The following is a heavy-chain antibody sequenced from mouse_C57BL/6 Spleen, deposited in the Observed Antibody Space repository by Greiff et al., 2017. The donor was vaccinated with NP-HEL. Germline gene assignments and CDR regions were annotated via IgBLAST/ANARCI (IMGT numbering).Heavy chain of an antibody. CDR1: GFSLTSYA. CDR2: IWTGGGT. CDR3: TRSGSSYFFAY. J-gene: IGHJ3*01. Sequence: QVQLKESGPGLVAPSQSLSISCTVSGFSLTSYAISWVRQPPGKGLEWLGVIWTGGGTNYYSAPKSRLSTSKDNSKSQVILKMNSLQTDDTARYYCTRSGSSYFFAYWGQGTLVTVSA. V-gene: IGHV2-9-1*01. D-gene: IGHD1-1*01.